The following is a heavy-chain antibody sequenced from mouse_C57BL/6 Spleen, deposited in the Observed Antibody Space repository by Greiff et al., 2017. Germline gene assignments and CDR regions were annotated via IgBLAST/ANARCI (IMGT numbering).Heavy chain of an antibody. D-gene: IGHD1-1*01. CDR1: GYTFTSYW. J-gene: IGHJ1*03. CDR2: IYPSDSET. V-gene: IGHV1-61*01. Sequence: VQLQQPGAELVRPGSSVKLSCKASGYTFTSYWMDWVKQRPGQGLEWIGNIYPSDSETHYNQKFKDKATLTVDKSSSTAHMQLSSLTSEDSAVYYCARNYGTHFDVWGTGTTVTVSS. CDR3: ARNYGTHFDV.